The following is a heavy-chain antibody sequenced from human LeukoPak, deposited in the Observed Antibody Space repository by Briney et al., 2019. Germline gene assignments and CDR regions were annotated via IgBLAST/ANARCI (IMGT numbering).Heavy chain of an antibody. D-gene: IGHD6-19*01. CDR1: GVSFSGYH. CDR2: INHSGST. J-gene: IGHJ6*03. V-gene: IGHV4-34*01. CDR3: ARTAVAQHNYYYYMDV. Sequence: PSETLSLTCAVYGVSFSGYHWSWIRQPPGKGLEWIGEINHSGSTNYNPSLKSRVTMSVDTSKNQFSLKLSSVTAADTAVYYCARTAVAQHNYYYYMDVWGKGTTVTVSS.